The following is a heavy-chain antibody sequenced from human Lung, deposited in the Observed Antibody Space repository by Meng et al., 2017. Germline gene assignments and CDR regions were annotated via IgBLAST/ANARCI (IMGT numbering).Heavy chain of an antibody. D-gene: IGHD4-11*01. V-gene: IGHV4-34*01. CDR1: GWSFSDYY. CDR3: ARGPTTMAHDFDY. J-gene: IGHJ4*02. CDR2: INHSGST. Sequence: QVQIQRWGAGRLEPSETLSLTCVVSGWSFSDYYWSWIRQPPGKGLEWIGEINHSGSTNYNPSLESRATISVDTSQNNLSLKLSSVTAADSAVYYCARGPTTMAHDFDYWGQGTLVTVSS.